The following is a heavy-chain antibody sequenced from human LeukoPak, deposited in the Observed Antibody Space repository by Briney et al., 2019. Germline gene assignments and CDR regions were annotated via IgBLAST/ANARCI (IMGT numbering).Heavy chain of an antibody. CDR3: ARDGLAAATLHWCFDL. J-gene: IGHJ2*01. CDR1: GFTFSSYS. CDR2: ISSSSSYI. D-gene: IGHD2-15*01. V-gene: IGHV3-21*01. Sequence: GGSLRLSCAVSGFTFSSYSINWVRQAPGKGLEWVSSISSSSSYIYYADSVKGRFTISRDNARNSLYLQMNSLRAEDTAVYYCARDGLAAATLHWCFDLWGRGTLVTVSS.